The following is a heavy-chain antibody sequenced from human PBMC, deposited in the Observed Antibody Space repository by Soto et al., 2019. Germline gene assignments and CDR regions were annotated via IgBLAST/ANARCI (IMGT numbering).Heavy chain of an antibody. CDR3: ARHLFSGGLSYLDGFDV. CDR2: IYHSGST. CDR1: SGSISSSNW. J-gene: IGHJ3*01. Sequence: PSETLSLTCAVSSGSISSSNWWSWVRQPPGKGLEWIGEIYHSGSTNYNPSLKSRVTISVDKSKNQSSLKLSSVTAADTAMYYCARHLFSGGLSYLDGFDVWGQGTMVTVSS. D-gene: IGHD3-10*01. V-gene: IGHV4-4*02.